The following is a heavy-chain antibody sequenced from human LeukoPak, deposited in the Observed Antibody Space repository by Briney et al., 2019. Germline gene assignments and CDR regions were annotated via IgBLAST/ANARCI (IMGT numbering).Heavy chain of an antibody. J-gene: IGHJ4*02. D-gene: IGHD3-10*01. CDR3: AGPMVRGAVDY. CDR1: GYTFAGYY. CDR2: INPNSGGT. Sequence: ASVKVSCKASGYTFAGYYMHWVRQAPGQGLEWMGRINPNSGGTNYAQKFQGRVTMTRDTSISTAYMELSRLRSDDTAVYYCAGPMVRGAVDYWGQGTLVTVSS. V-gene: IGHV1-2*06.